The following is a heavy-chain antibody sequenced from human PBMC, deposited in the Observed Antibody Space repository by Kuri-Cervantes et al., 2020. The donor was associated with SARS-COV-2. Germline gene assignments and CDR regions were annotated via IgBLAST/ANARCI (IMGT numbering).Heavy chain of an antibody. J-gene: IGHJ6*03. CDR1: AFTFSTYW. CDR2: INQDGSEN. CDR3: ARRYTDVLGFLEWPGKTQYYYYIDV. V-gene: IGHV3-7*05. D-gene: IGHD3-3*01. Sequence: GGSLRLSCAASAFTFSTYWMTWVRQAPGKGLECVANINQDGSENYYVDSVKGRFTISRDNAKNSLYLQMNSLRAEDTAVYYCARRYTDVLGFLEWPGKTQYYYYIDVWGKGTTVTVSS.